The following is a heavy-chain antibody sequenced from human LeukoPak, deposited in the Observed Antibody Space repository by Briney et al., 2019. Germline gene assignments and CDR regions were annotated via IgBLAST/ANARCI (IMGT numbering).Heavy chain of an antibody. V-gene: IGHV3-74*01. CDR2: MNSDGSIT. J-gene: IGHJ4*02. Sequence: HPGESLKISCAASGFTFSTYWMHWVRQAPGKGLVWVSRMNSDGSITTYADSVKGRFTISRDNAKNTLYLQMNSLRAEDTAVYYCAGVQSYGPRAFDQWGQGSLVTVSS. D-gene: IGHD3-16*01. CDR3: AGVQSYGPRAFDQ. CDR1: GFTFSTYW.